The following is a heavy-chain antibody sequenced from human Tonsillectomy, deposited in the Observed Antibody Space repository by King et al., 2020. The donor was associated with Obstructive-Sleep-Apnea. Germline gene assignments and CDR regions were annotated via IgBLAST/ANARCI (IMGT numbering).Heavy chain of an antibody. CDR1: GFTFSSYG. Sequence: VQLVESGGGVVQPGRSLRLSCAASGFTFSSYGMHWVRQAPGKGLEWVAFIRYDGSNKYYADSVKGRFTISRDNSKNTLYLQMNSLRAEDTAVYYCAKDAPDYYDSSGYYSSFDLWGRDTLVTVSS. J-gene: IGHJ2*01. D-gene: IGHD3-22*01. CDR3: AKDAPDYYDSSGYYSSFDL. V-gene: IGHV3-30*02. CDR2: IRYDGSNK.